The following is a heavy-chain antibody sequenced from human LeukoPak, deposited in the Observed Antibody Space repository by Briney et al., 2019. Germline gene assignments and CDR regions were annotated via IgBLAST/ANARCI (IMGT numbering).Heavy chain of an antibody. Sequence: SGGSLRLSCAASGFTFSSYGMHWVRQAPGKGLEWVAFIRYDGSNKYYADSVKGRFTISRDNAKNSLYLQMNSLRAEDTAVYYCASAAKRYCSSTSCYRGAWYYFDYWGQGTLVTVSS. CDR1: GFTFSSYG. CDR3: ASAAKRYCSSTSCYRGAWYYFDY. V-gene: IGHV3-30*02. D-gene: IGHD2-2*02. J-gene: IGHJ4*02. CDR2: IRYDGSNK.